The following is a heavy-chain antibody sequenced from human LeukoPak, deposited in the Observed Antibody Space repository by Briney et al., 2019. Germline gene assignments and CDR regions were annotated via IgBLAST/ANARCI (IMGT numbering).Heavy chain of an antibody. CDR2: IYTSGST. Sequence: PSETLSLTCTVSGGSISSGSYYWSWIRQPAGKGLEWIGRIYTSGSTNYNPSLKSRVTISVDTSKNQFSLKLSSVTAADTAVYYCARERMLPHYNWFDPWGQGTLVTVSS. V-gene: IGHV4-61*02. J-gene: IGHJ5*02. CDR1: GGSISSGSYY. CDR3: ARERMLPHYNWFDP. D-gene: IGHD2-15*01.